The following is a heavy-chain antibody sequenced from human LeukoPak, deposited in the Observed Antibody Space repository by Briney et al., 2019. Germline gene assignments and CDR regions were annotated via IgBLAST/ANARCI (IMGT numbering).Heavy chain of an antibody. CDR3: VKDIGGAVAGTFDY. CDR2: ISGSGGST. CDR1: GFTFSSYA. J-gene: IGHJ4*02. D-gene: IGHD6-19*01. V-gene: IGHV3-23*01. Sequence: GGSLRLSCAASGFTFSSYAMSWVRQAPGKGLEWVSAISGSGGSTYYADSVKGRFTISRDNSNNTLYLQMNSLRPEDTAFYYCVKDIGGAVAGTFDYWGQGALVTVSS.